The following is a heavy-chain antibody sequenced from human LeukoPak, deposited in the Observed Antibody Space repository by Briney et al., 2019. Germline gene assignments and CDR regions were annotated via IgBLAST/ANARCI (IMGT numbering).Heavy chain of an antibody. V-gene: IGHV1-2*02. Sequence: ASVKVFCKASGYTFTGYYMHWVRQAPGQGLEWMGWINPNSGGTNYAQKFQGRVTMTRDTSISTAYMELSRLKSDDTAVYYCARERIVVGNWFDPWGQGTLVTVSS. CDR1: GYTFTGYY. CDR2: INPNSGGT. J-gene: IGHJ5*02. CDR3: ARERIVVGNWFDP. D-gene: IGHD3-22*01.